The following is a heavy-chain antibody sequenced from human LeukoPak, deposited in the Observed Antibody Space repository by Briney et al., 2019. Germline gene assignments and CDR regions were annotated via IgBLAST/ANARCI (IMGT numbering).Heavy chain of an antibody. Sequence: GGSLRLSCAASGFTVSSNYMSWVRQAPAKGLEWVAAIWYDGSNKYYGDSVKGRFTISRDNSKNTLYLQMNSLRAEDTAAYYCARAGYGDPHFDFWGQGTLVTVSS. V-gene: IGHV3-33*08. CDR1: GFTVSSNY. CDR2: IWYDGSNK. D-gene: IGHD4-17*01. CDR3: ARAGYGDPHFDF. J-gene: IGHJ4*02.